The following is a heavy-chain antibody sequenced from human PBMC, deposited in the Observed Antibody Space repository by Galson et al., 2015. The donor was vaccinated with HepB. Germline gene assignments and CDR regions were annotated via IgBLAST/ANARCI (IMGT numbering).Heavy chain of an antibody. D-gene: IGHD3-16*02. CDR3: ARELSADRTDGNAFDI. CDR2: IYYSGST. CDR1: GGSISSGGYY. Sequence: TLSLTCTVSGGSISSGGYYWSWIRQLPGKGLEWIGYIYYSGSTYYNPSLKSRVTISEDTSKNQFSLKLSSVTAADTAVYYCARELSADRTDGNAFDIWGQGTMVTVSS. V-gene: IGHV4-31*03. J-gene: IGHJ3*02.